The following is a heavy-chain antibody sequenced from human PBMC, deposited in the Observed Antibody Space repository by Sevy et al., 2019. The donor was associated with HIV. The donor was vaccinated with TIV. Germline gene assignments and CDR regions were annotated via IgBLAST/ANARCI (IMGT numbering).Heavy chain of an antibody. J-gene: IGHJ4*01. V-gene: IGHV3-23*01. D-gene: IGHD6-13*01. Sequence: GGSLRLSCAASGFTFSSYAMSWVRQAPRKGLEWISAISGSGGSTFYADSVKGRFTISRDNSKNTLYLQMNSMRAEDTAVYYCAKKSTPDGEAAAGPFEYWGQGTLVTVSS. CDR1: GFTFSSYA. CDR3: AKKSTPDGEAAAGPFEY. CDR2: ISGSGGST.